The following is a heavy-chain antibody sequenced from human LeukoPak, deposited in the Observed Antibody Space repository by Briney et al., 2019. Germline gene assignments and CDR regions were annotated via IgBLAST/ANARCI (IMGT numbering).Heavy chain of an antibody. CDR1: GFILRNYA. Sequence: GGSLRLSCAASGFILRNYAMNWVRQAPGKGPEWVSSITGSGGGTSYADSVKGRFTISRDNSKSTLYLQLSSLRAEDTAVYYCARGLGSYQWGQGTLVTVSS. V-gene: IGHV3-23*01. CDR2: ITGSGGGT. CDR3: ARGLGSYQ. J-gene: IGHJ4*02. D-gene: IGHD1-26*01.